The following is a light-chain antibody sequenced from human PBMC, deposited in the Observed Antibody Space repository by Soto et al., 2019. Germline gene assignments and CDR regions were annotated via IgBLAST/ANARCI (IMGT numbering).Light chain of an antibody. J-gene: IGKJ1*01. Sequence: EIVMTQSPATLSVSPGERATLSCRASQSVSSNLAWYQQKPGQAPRLLIYGASTRASGITARFSGSGSGTEFTLTISSLQSEDFAVYYCQHYSNWPRTVGQGTKVEIK. CDR2: GAS. CDR1: QSVSSN. CDR3: QHYSNWPRT. V-gene: IGKV3-15*01.